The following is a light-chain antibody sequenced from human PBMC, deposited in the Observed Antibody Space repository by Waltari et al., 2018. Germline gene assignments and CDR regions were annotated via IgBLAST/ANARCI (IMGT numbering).Light chain of an antibody. CDR2: GAS. CDR3: QQYDGSSVT. J-gene: IGKJ4*01. Sequence: EIVLTQSPGTLSLSPGERATLSCRASQTISGSWLTWYQQKPGQAPRLVIYGASIRATAIPDRFSDSGSGTDFTLTISRLEPEDFAVYYCQQYDGSSVTFGGGTKVEIK. CDR1: QTISGSW. V-gene: IGKV3-20*01.